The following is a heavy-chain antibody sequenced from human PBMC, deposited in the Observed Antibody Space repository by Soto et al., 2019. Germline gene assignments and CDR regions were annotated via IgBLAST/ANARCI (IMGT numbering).Heavy chain of an antibody. V-gene: IGHV3-23*01. Sequence: DVQLLESGGGLVQPGGSLRLSCAASGFTFRSYAMSWVRQAPGKGLEWVSGISGSGISTHYADSVKGRFTVSRDNSQNTLCMQMNSLRAEDTAVYNCAKEPVGPDWSFDLWGRGTLVTVSS. J-gene: IGHJ2*01. CDR2: ISGSGIST. CDR1: GFTFRSYA. CDR3: AKEPVGPDWSFDL.